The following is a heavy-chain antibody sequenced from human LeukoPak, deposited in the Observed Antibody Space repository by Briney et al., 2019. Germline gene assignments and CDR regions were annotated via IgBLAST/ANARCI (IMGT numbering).Heavy chain of an antibody. V-gene: IGHV4-39*02. D-gene: IGHD5-24*01. CDR2: MYYSGTT. CDR3: ARGARAGYNLEPFDY. Sequence: SETLSLTCTLSGLSISSSNNYWGWVRHPPGKGLEWTGSMYYSGTTYNHPSLKSRLTKSVHTAKNPFSLELSSLTPAHTAVDYCARGARAGYNLEPFDYWGQGTLVTVSS. CDR1: GLSISSSNNY. J-gene: IGHJ4*02.